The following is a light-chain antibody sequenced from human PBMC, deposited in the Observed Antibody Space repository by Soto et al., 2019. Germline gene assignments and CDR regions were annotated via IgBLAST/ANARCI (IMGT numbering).Light chain of an antibody. J-gene: IGLJ2*01. V-gene: IGLV4-69*01. CDR2: LSRDGSH. CDR3: QTWDTGIVV. CDR1: SGHSSYA. Sequence: QPVLTQSPXASASLGXXVKLTCTLSSGHSSYAIAWHQQQPEKGPRYLMKLSRDGSHSKGDGIPDRFSGSSSGAERYLTISSLQSEDEADYYCQTWDTGIVVFGGGTKLTVL.